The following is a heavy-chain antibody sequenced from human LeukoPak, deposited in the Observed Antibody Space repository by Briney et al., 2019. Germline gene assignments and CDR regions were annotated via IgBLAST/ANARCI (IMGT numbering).Heavy chain of an antibody. CDR3: ARTTEKRQLVDVYNWFDP. J-gene: IGHJ5*02. V-gene: IGHV5-51*01. Sequence: GESLKISCKGSGYSFTSYWIGWVRQMPGKGLEWMGIIYPGDSDTRYSPSFQGQVTISADKSISTAYLQWSSLKASDTAMYYCARTTEKRQLVDVYNWFDPWGQGTLVTVSS. CDR1: GYSFTSYW. D-gene: IGHD6-13*01. CDR2: IYPGDSDT.